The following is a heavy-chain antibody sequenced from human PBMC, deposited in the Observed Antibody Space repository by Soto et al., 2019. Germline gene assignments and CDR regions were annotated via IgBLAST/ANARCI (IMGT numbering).Heavy chain of an antibody. D-gene: IGHD6-19*01. CDR1: GFTFSNAW. Sequence: GGSLRLSYAASGFTFSNAWMSWVRQAPGKGLEWVGRIKSKTDGGTTDYAAPVKGGFTISRDDSKNTLYLQMNSLKTEDTAVYYCTTEPEAVAYYFDYWGQGTLVTVSS. CDR3: TTEPEAVAYYFDY. V-gene: IGHV3-15*01. CDR2: IKSKTDGGTT. J-gene: IGHJ4*02.